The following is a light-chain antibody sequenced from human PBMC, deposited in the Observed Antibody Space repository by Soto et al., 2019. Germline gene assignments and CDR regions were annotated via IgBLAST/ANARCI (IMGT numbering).Light chain of an antibody. CDR2: GAS. J-gene: IGKJ1*01. CDR1: QSVNSN. V-gene: IGKV3-15*01. Sequence: IVMTQSPATLSVSPGERATLSCRASQSVNSNLAWYQRRPGQAPRLLIYGASTRATDIPARFSGSGSGTEITLTISSLQPEDFPVYYCQQYTIWPPWTFGQGTKVEIK. CDR3: QQYTIWPPWT.